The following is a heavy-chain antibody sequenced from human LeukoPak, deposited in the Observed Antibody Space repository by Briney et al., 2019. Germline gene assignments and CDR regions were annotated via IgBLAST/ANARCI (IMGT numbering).Heavy chain of an antibody. J-gene: IGHJ4*02. D-gene: IGHD3-22*01. V-gene: IGHV3-23*01. CDR1: GFTFSTFA. CDR2: LSDSAVSS. Sequence: PGESLRLSCAVSGFTFSTFAMNWVRQAPGKGLEWVSSLSDSAVSSYYADSVKGRFTISRDNSKNTLYLQMNSLRAEDTATYYCAKAPDSSGFPSYFDSWGQGTLVAVSS. CDR3: AKAPDSSGFPSYFDS.